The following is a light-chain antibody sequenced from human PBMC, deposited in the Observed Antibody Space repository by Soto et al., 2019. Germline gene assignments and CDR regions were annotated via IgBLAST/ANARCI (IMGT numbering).Light chain of an antibody. CDR3: QQYNNFWT. V-gene: IGKV1-5*01. Sequence: DIQMTQSPSTLSASVGDRVTITCRASQSISSWLAWYQQKPGKAPKLLIYDASSLESEVPSRFSGSGFGTEFTPTISSLQPDDFATYYCQQYNNFWTFGQGTKVDIK. CDR1: QSISSW. J-gene: IGKJ1*01. CDR2: DAS.